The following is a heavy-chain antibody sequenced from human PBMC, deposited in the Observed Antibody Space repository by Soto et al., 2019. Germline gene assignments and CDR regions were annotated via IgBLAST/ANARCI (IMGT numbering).Heavy chain of an antibody. D-gene: IGHD3-10*01. J-gene: IGHJ4*02. CDR2: ISYDGSNK. CDR3: ANSPLPNYYGSGSYNDY. V-gene: IGHV3-30*18. CDR1: GFTFSSYG. Sequence: GGSLRLSCAASGFTFSSYGMHWVRQAPGKGLEWVAVISYDGSNKYYADSVKGRFTISRDNSKNTLYLQMNSLRAEDTAVYYCANSPLPNYYGSGSYNDYWGQGTLVTVSS.